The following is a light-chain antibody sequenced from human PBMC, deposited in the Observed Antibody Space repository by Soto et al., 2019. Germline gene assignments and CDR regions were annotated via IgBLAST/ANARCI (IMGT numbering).Light chain of an antibody. Sequence: AIRMTQSPSSFSASTGDRVTITCRASQGISSYLDWYQQKPGKDPKLLIYAASTLQSGVPSRFSGSGSGTDFTLTISCLQSEDFATYYCQQYYSYPGFTFGPGTKVDIK. CDR3: QQYYSYPGFT. CDR1: QGISSY. CDR2: AAS. J-gene: IGKJ3*01. V-gene: IGKV1-8*01.